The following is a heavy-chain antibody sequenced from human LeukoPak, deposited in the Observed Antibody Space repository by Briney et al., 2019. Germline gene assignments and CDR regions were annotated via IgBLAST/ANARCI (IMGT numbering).Heavy chain of an antibody. CDR3: ASYAVAGISPFDY. Sequence: GGSLRLSCAASGFTFSSYSMNWVRQAPGKGLEWVSSISSSSSYIYYADSVKGRFTISRDNAKNSLYLQMNSLRAEDTAVYYCASYAVAGISPFDYWGQGTLVTVSS. V-gene: IGHV3-21*01. J-gene: IGHJ4*02. CDR1: GFTFSSYS. D-gene: IGHD6-19*01. CDR2: ISSSSSYI.